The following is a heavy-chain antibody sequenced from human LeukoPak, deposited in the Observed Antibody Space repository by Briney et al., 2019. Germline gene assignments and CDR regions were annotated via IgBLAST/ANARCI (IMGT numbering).Heavy chain of an antibody. V-gene: IGHV3-7*01. D-gene: IGHD3-10*01. CDR3: ARVGLGVGSGRKASGFDP. Sequence: PGGSLRLSCVASGFTFSGYWMNWVRQAPGKGLEWVANIKEDGSERDYVDSVKGRFTISRDNTKNSLYLHMNSLRAEDTAVYYCARVGLGVGSGRKASGFDPWGQGTLVTVSS. CDR1: GFTFSGYW. CDR2: IKEDGSER. J-gene: IGHJ5*02.